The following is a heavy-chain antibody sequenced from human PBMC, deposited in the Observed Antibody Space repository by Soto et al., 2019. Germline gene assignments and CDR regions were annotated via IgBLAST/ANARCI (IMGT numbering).Heavy chain of an antibody. D-gene: IGHD3-10*01. J-gene: IGHJ5*02. CDR1: GGTFSSYA. CDR3: ARNEAMVRGVITNQRNWFDP. Sequence: GASVKVSCKASGGTFSSYAISWVRRAPGQGLEWMGGIIPIFGTANYAQKFQGRVTITADESTSTAYMELSSLRSEDTAVYYCARNEAMVRGVITNQRNWFDPWGQGXLVTVYS. CDR2: IIPIFGTA. V-gene: IGHV1-69*13.